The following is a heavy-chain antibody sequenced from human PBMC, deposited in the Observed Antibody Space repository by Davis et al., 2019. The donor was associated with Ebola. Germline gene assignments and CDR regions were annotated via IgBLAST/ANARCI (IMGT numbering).Heavy chain of an antibody. J-gene: IGHJ4*02. Sequence: SVKVSCKASGGTFGSYAISWVRQAPGQGLEWMGGVIPMFGTSKYEQKFQDRVTITADESTSTAYMELSSLRSDDTAVYYCARGRPWLWVATPVRFDYWGQGTLVTVSS. CDR3: ARGRPWLWVATPVRFDY. V-gene: IGHV1-69*13. D-gene: IGHD5-12*01. CDR1: GGTFGSYA. CDR2: VIPMFGTS.